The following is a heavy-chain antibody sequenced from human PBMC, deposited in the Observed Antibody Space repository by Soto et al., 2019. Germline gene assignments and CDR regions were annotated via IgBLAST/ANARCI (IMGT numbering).Heavy chain of an antibody. J-gene: IGHJ5*02. V-gene: IGHV1-69*06. CDR2: ITPMFGAP. CDR3: ARVVTGRWFDP. Sequence: QVQLVQSGAEVKKPGSSVKVSCTASGGPFSSYAINWVRQAPGQGLEWMGVITPMFGAPHYAQNFKGRITIPPDKSTNTAYMEPSSLTVGGTAVYFCARVVTGRWFDPWGQGTLVTVSS. CDR1: GGPFSSYA.